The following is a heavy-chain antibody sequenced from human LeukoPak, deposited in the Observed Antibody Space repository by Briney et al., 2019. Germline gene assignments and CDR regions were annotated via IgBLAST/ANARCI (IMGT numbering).Heavy chain of an antibody. D-gene: IGHD4-11*01. J-gene: IGHJ4*02. Sequence: PGGSLRLSCVASQFTFSHYGMHWVRQAPGKGLEWVAVIRNDGSNQYYADSVKGRFTISRDNSQNTVFLRMNSLRAEDTAVYYCAKDAQRGFDYSNSLEYWGQGTLVTVS. CDR2: IRNDGSNQ. V-gene: IGHV3-30*02. CDR3: AKDAQRGFDYSNSLEY. CDR1: QFTFSHYG.